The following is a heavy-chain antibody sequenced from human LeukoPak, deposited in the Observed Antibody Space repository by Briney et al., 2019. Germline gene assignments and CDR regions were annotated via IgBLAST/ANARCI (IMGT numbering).Heavy chain of an antibody. CDR3: ARKHTSGWVNWFDP. CDR2: IYTSGST. J-gene: IGHJ5*02. V-gene: IGHV4-61*02. Sequence: SQTPSLTCTVSGGSSSSGSYYWSWIRQPAGKGLEWIGRIYTSGSTNYNPSLKSRVTISIDTSKNQFSLRLSSVTAADTAVYYCARKHTSGWVNWFDPWGQGTLVTVSS. D-gene: IGHD6-25*01. CDR1: GGSSSSGSYY.